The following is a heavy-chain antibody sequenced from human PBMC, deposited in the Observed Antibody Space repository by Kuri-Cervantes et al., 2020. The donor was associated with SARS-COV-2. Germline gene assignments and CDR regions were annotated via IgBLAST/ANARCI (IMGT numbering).Heavy chain of an antibody. V-gene: IGHV3-23*01. Sequence: GGSLRLSFAASGFTFSSYAMSWFRQAPGKGLEWVSAISGSGGSTYYAASVKGRFTISRDNAKNSLYLQMNSLRAEDTAVYYCARRVGLRYFDWLEVGMDVWGQGTTVTGSS. J-gene: IGHJ6*02. CDR2: ISGSGGST. CDR3: ARRVGLRYFDWLEVGMDV. CDR1: GFTFSSYA. D-gene: IGHD3-9*01.